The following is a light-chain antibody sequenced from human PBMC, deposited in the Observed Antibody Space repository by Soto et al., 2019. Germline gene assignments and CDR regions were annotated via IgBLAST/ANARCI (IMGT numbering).Light chain of an antibody. CDR3: QQYNSLWT. CDR1: QSISSW. V-gene: IGKV1-5*01. J-gene: IGKJ1*01. CDR2: DAS. Sequence: DIQMTQSPSTLSASVGDIVTITCRASQSISSWLAWYQQKPGKAPKLLIYDASSLESEVPSRFSGSGSGTEFTLTISSLQPDDFATYHCQQYNSLWTFGQGTKVEIK.